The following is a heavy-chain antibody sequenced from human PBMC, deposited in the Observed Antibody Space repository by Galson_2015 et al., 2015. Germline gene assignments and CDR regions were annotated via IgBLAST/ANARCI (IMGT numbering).Heavy chain of an antibody. Sequence: SLRLSCAASGFTFSSYAMSWVRQAPGKGLEWVSAISGSGGSTYYADSVKGRFTISRDNSKNTLYLQMNSLRAEDTAVYYCAKLCSGARYYFDYWGQGTLVTVSS. CDR3: AKLCSGARYYFDY. CDR1: GFTFSSYA. D-gene: IGHD2-15*01. J-gene: IGHJ4*02. CDR2: ISGSGGST. V-gene: IGHV3-23*01.